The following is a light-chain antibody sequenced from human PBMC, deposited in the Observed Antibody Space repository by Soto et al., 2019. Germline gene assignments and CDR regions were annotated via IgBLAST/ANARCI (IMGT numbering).Light chain of an antibody. CDR2: GAS. CDR3: QQYNNWPQT. J-gene: IGKJ1*01. Sequence: EIVLTQSPGTLSLSPGERATLSCRASQSVSTNLAWYQQKPGQVPRLLIYGASTRATGIPARFSGSGSGTEFTLTISSLQSEDFAVYYCQQYNNWPQTFGQGTKVDI. CDR1: QSVSTN. V-gene: IGKV3-15*01.